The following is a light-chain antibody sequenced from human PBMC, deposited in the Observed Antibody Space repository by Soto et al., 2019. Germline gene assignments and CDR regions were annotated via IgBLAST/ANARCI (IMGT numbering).Light chain of an antibody. V-gene: IGLV2-8*01. CDR3: SSYAGSSNV. Sequence: QSVLAQPPSASGSPGQSVAISCTGTSSDGGGYNYVSWYQQHPGKAPKLMIYEVNKRPSGVPDRFSGSKSGNTASLTVPGLQAEDEADDYCSSYAGSSNVFGTGTKVTVL. J-gene: IGLJ1*01. CDR2: EVN. CDR1: SSDGGGYNY.